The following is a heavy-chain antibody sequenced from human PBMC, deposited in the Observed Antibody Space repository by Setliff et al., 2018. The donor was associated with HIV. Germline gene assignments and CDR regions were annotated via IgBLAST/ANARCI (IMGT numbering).Heavy chain of an antibody. Sequence: GGSLRLSCAASGFTFSSSWMSWVRQAPGKGLEWVANINEDGSEKYYMDSVKGRFTISRDNAENSLFLQMNGLRAEDTALYYCVRDHNWGFDYWGQGALVTVSS. CDR1: GFTFSSSW. CDR3: VRDHNWGFDY. V-gene: IGHV3-7*01. J-gene: IGHJ4*02. CDR2: INEDGSEK. D-gene: IGHD7-27*01.